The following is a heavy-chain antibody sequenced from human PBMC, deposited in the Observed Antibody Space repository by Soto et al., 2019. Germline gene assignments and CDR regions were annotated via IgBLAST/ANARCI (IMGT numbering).Heavy chain of an antibody. CDR2: ISYDGSNK. D-gene: IGHD5-18*01. Sequence: QVQLVESGGGVVQPGRSLRLSCAASGFTFSSYAMHWVRQAPGKGLEWVAVISYDGSNKYYADSVKGRFTISRDNSKNPLYLQMSSRRAEDTAVYYCASGWIQQWSVSSWGQGTLVAVSS. V-gene: IGHV3-30-3*01. J-gene: IGHJ5*02. CDR1: GFTFSSYA. CDR3: ASGWIQQWSVSS.